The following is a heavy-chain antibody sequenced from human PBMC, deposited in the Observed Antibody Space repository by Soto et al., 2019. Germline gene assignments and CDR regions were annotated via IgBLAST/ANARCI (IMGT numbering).Heavy chain of an antibody. Sequence: SDPLSRTYSAYNPASSDSYWTGLRQPPGKGLEWIGEINHSGSTNYNPSLKSRVTISVDASKNQFSLKVNSVTAADTALYFCARVYSTASYNWFDPWGQGTLVTVSS. CDR1: NPASSDSY. CDR3: ARVYSTASYNWFDP. CDR2: INHSGST. V-gene: IGHV4-34*01. J-gene: IGHJ5*02. D-gene: IGHD6-13*01.